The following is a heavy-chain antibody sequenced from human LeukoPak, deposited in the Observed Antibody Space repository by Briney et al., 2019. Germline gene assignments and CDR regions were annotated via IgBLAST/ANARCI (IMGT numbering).Heavy chain of an antibody. J-gene: IGHJ1*01. D-gene: IGHD2-15*01. CDR2: INPSGGST. CDR3: ARDHCSGGSCYNYFQH. CDR1: GYTFTSYY. V-gene: IGHV1-46*01. Sequence: ASVKVSCKASGYTFTSYYMHWVRQAPGQGLEWTGIINPSGGSTSYAQKFQGRVTMTRDTSTSTVYMELSSLRSEDTAVYYCARDHCSGGSCYNYFQHWGQGTLVTVSS.